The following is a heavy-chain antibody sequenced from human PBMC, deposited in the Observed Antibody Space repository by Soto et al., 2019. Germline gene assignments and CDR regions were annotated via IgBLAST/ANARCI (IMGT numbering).Heavy chain of an antibody. Sequence: QVQLQESGPGLVKPSQTLSLTCTVSGGSISSGDYYWSWIRQPPGNGLEWIGYIYYGGSTYYNPFLKSLVTISVDTFMKQFPVELTFVTGAETGVYCWARLSVVGRGFDPWGQGTLVTVSS. D-gene: IGHD2-21*01. CDR3: ARLSVVGRGFDP. CDR1: GGSISSGDYY. V-gene: IGHV4-30-4*01. J-gene: IGHJ5*02. CDR2: IYYGGST.